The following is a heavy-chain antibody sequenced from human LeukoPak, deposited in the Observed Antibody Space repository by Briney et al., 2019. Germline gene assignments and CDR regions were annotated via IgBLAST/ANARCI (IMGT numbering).Heavy chain of an antibody. Sequence: GGSLRLSCAASGFTFSPYSMTWVRQAPGKGLEWVSSISSSSSYIYYADSVKGRFTISRDNAKNSLYLQMNSLRAEDTAVYYCARGFYDTLTGPDYWGQGTLVTVSS. D-gene: IGHD3-9*01. CDR1: GFTFSPYS. J-gene: IGHJ4*02. V-gene: IGHV3-21*01. CDR2: ISSSSSYI. CDR3: ARGFYDTLTGPDY.